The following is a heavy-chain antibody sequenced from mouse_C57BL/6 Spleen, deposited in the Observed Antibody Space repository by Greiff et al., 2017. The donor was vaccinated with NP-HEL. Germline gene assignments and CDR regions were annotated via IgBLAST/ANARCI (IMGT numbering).Heavy chain of an antibody. J-gene: IGHJ1*03. Sequence: EVQLQESGPGLVKPSQSLSLTCSVTGYSITSGYYWNWIRQFPGNKLEWMGYISYDGSNNYNPSLKNRISITRDTSKNQFFLKLNSVTTEDTATYYCARGGNYYGSSLYWYFDVWGTGTTVTVSS. CDR2: ISYDGSN. CDR1: GYSITSGYY. V-gene: IGHV3-6*01. CDR3: ARGGNYYGSSLYWYFDV. D-gene: IGHD1-1*01.